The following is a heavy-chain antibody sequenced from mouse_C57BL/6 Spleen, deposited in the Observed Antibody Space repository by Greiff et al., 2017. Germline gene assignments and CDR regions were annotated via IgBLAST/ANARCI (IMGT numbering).Heavy chain of an antibody. CDR2: IDPETGGT. Sequence: QVQLKESGAELVRPGASVTLSCKASGYTFTDYEMHWVKQTPVHGLEWIGAIDPETGGTAYNQKFKGKAILTADKSSSTAYMELRSLTSEDSAVYYCTRGTTVHWYFDVWGTGTTVTVSS. D-gene: IGHD1-1*01. V-gene: IGHV1-15*01. CDR1: GYTFTDYE. CDR3: TRGTTVHWYFDV. J-gene: IGHJ1*03.